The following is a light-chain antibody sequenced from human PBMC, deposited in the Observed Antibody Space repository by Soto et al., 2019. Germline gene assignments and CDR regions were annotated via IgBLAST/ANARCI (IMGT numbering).Light chain of an antibody. Sequence: QSVLTQPPSVSAAPGQKVTISCSGSSSNIGNTYVSWYQQLPGAAPKLLIYETNKRPSGIPDRFSGSKSGTSATLGITGLQTGDEADYYCGTWDNSLSAGVFGGGTKVTVL. V-gene: IGLV1-51*02. CDR2: ETN. J-gene: IGLJ2*01. CDR1: SSNIGNTY. CDR3: GTWDNSLSAGV.